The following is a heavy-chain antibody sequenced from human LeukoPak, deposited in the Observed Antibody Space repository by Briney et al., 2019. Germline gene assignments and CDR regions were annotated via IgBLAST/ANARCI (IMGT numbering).Heavy chain of an antibody. D-gene: IGHD3-9*01. V-gene: IGHV1-18*01. Sequence: ASVRVSCKASGYTFNNYGISWVRQAPGQGLEWMGWVSSYNGDTNYAQKFQGRVTMSTDTSTNTAYMELRSLRFDDTAIYYCAKDWHILTGRNCFDPWGQGTLVTVSS. CDR1: GYTFNNYG. CDR3: AKDWHILTGRNCFDP. J-gene: IGHJ5*02. CDR2: VSSYNGDT.